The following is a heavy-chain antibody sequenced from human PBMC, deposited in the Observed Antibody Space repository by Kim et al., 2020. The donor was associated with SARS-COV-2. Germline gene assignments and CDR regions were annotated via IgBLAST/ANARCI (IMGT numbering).Heavy chain of an antibody. CDR3: AKDRTPISAVVGATVEWFEP. CDR2: ISGSGGST. V-gene: IGHV3-23*01. Sequence: GGSLRLSCAASGFTFSSYAMSWVRQAPGKGLEWVSAISGSGGSTYYADSVKGRFTISRDNSKNTLYLQMNSLRAEDTAVYYCAKDRTPISAVVGATVEWFEPWGQGTLVTVSS. CDR1: GFTFSSYA. D-gene: IGHD1-26*01. J-gene: IGHJ5*02.